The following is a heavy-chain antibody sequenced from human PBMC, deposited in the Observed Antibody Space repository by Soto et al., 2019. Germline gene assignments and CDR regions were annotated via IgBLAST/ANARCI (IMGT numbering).Heavy chain of an antibody. CDR2: ISSSSSYI. J-gene: IGHJ5*01. V-gene: IGHV3-21*04. CDR1: GFTFSSYS. CDR3: ARDPDFVPAANELDT. Sequence: GGSLRLSCAASGFTFSSYSMNWVRQAPGKGLEWVSSISSSSSYIYYADSVKGRFTISRDNAKNSLYLQMNSLRAEDTAVYYCARDPDFVPAANELDTRCQETVLTISS. D-gene: IGHD3-10*02.